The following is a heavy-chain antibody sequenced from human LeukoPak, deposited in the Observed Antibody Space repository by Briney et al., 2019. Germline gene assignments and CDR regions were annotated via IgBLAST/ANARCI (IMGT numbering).Heavy chain of an antibody. J-gene: IGHJ3*02. CDR1: GYTLTELS. CDR3: ATTSPGYQLLYGAFDI. V-gene: IGHV1-24*01. Sequence: ASVKVSCKVSGYTLTELSMHWVRQAPGKGLEWMGGFDPEDGETIYAQKFQGRVTMTEDTSTDTAYMELSSLRSEDTAVYYCATTSPGYQLLYGAFDIWGQGTMVTVSS. CDR2: FDPEDGET. D-gene: IGHD2-2*02.